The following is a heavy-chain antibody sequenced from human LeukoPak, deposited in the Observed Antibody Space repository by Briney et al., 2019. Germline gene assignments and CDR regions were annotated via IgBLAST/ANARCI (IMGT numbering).Heavy chain of an antibody. D-gene: IGHD3-10*01. Sequence: GRSLRLSCAASGFTFSSYGMHWVRQAPGKGLEWVAVISYDGSNKYYADSVKGRFTISRDNSKNTLYLQMNSLRAEDTAVYYCAKEGPRGVSFDYWGQGTLVTVSS. CDR1: GFTFSSYG. CDR3: AKEGPRGVSFDY. J-gene: IGHJ4*02. CDR2: ISYDGSNK. V-gene: IGHV3-30*18.